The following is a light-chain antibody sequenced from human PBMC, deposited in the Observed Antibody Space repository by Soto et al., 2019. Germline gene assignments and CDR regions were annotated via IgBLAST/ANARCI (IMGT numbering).Light chain of an antibody. CDR3: QQYGSSPPA. Sequence: EIVLTQSPGTLSLSPGERATLSCRASHSVSTYLAWYQQKPGQAPRLLIYHASNRATGIPDRFSGSGSGTDFTLTISRLEPEDFAVYYCQQYGSSPPAFGQGTRLEIK. CDR1: HSVSTY. V-gene: IGKV3-20*01. CDR2: HAS. J-gene: IGKJ5*01.